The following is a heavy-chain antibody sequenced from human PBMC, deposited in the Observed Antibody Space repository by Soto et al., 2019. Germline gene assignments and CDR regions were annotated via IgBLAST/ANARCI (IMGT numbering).Heavy chain of an antibody. CDR2: IIPIFGTA. CDR3: ARDSPYYYDSSGYRPFDY. D-gene: IGHD3-22*01. Sequence: QVQLVQSGAEVKKPGSSVKVSCKASGGTFSSYAISWVRQAPGQGVEWMGGIIPIFGTANYAQKFQGRVTITADESTSTAYMDLSSLRSEDTAVYYCARDSPYYYDSSGYRPFDYWGRGTLVTVSS. CDR1: GGTFSSYA. J-gene: IGHJ4*02. V-gene: IGHV1-69*01.